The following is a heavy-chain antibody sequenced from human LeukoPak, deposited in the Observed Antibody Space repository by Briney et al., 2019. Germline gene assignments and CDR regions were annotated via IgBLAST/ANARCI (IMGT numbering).Heavy chain of an antibody. V-gene: IGHV3-66*02. J-gene: IGHJ4*02. CDR3: ARELTVGATIDY. D-gene: IGHD1-26*01. Sequence: GGSLRLSCAASGFTFSTYYMSWVRQAPGKGLEWVSGIYGGGNSYYAESVTGRFTISRDNPRNTLHLQMNSLRGEDTAVYYCARELTVGATIDYWGQGTLVTVSS. CDR1: GFTFSTYY. CDR2: IYGGGNS.